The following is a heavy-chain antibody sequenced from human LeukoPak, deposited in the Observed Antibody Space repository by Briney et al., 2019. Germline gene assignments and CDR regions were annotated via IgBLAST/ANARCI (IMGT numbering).Heavy chain of an antibody. V-gene: IGHV3-53*04. J-gene: IGHJ4*02. Sequence: GESLRLSCAASGFTVSSKDMSWVRQAPGRGLEWVSVIYSAGSTYYADSVKGRFTISRHNSKNTLYLQMNSLRPEDTAVYYCARDLPLDCWGQGTLVTVSS. CDR1: GFTVSSKD. CDR2: IYSAGST. CDR3: ARDLPLDC.